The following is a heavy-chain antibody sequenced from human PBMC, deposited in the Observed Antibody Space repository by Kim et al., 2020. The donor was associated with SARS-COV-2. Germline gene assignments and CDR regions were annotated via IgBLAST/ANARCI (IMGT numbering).Heavy chain of an antibody. J-gene: IGHJ4*02. Sequence: SYIYYADSVKGRFTITRDNAKNSLYLQMNSLRAEDTAVYYCARVYKSFDYWGQGTLVTVSS. CDR2: SYI. D-gene: IGHD1-1*01. CDR3: ARVYKSFDY. V-gene: IGHV3-21*01.